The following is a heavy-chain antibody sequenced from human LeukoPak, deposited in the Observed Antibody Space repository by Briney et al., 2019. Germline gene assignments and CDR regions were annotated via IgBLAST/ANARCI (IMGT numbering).Heavy chain of an antibody. J-gene: IGHJ5*02. CDR1: GFTISSYA. V-gene: IGHV3-30-3*01. D-gene: IGHD2-2*02. CDR3: ARAEIGYCSSTSCYMSWFDP. CDR2: ISYDGSNK. Sequence: GRSLRLSCAASGFTISSYAMHWVCQAPGKGLEWVAVISYDGSNKYYADSVKGRFTISRDNSKNTLYLQMNSLRAEDTAVYYCARAEIGYCSSTSCYMSWFDPWGQGTLVTVSS.